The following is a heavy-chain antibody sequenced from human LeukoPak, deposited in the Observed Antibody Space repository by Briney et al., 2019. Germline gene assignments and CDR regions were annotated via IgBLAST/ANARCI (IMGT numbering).Heavy chain of an antibody. Sequence: GASVKVSCKASGYTFTGYYMHWVRQAPGQGLEWMGCINPNSGGTNYAQKFQGRVTMTRDTSISTAYMELSRLRSDDTAVYYCARSKITMIVVVIFDYWGQGPLVTVSS. D-gene: IGHD3-22*01. CDR3: ARSKITMIVVVIFDY. CDR1: GYTFTGYY. V-gene: IGHV1-2*02. CDR2: INPNSGGT. J-gene: IGHJ4*02.